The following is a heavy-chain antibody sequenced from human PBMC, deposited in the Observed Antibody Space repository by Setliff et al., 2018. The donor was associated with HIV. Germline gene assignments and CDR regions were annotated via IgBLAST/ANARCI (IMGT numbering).Heavy chain of an antibody. Sequence: GASVKVSCKASGYTFTSYYMHWVRQAPGQGLEWMGIINPSGGSTSYAQKFQGRVTMARDTSTSTVYMELSSLRSEDTAVYYCASAGAWQRNALDIWGQGTMVTVSS. CDR3: ASAGAWQRNALDI. CDR1: GYTFTSYY. D-gene: IGHD5-12*01. J-gene: IGHJ3*02. CDR2: INPSGGST. V-gene: IGHV1-46*01.